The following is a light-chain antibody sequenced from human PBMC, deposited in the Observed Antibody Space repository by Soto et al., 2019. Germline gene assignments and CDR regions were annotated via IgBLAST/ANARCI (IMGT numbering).Light chain of an antibody. CDR2: GAS. V-gene: IGKV3-20*01. CDR1: QSVSSY. J-gene: IGKJ1*01. Sequence: PGGRATLSCRASQSVSSYLAWYQQKPGQAPRLLIYGASSRATGIPDRFSGSGSGTDFTLIISRLEPEDFAVFYCQHYGNSPLTFGQGTKVEIK. CDR3: QHYGNSPLT.